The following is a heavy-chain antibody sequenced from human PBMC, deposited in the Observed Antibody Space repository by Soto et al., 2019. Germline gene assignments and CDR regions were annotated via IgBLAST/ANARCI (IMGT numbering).Heavy chain of an antibody. Sequence: ASVKVSCKASGYSFTNNDVSWVRQATGQGLEWMGWMNPGSGDTGYAQKFQGRVTMTRDIAIATAYMELSSLRSDDPAIYYCARRETFGSLQWFKPWGQGTLVTVAT. CDR1: GYSFTNND. V-gene: IGHV1-8*01. D-gene: IGHD3-16*01. CDR2: MNPGSGDT. CDR3: ARRETFGSLQWFKP. J-gene: IGHJ5*02.